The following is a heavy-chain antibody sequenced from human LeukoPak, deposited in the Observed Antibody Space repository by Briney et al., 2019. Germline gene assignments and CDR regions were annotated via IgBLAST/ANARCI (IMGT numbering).Heavy chain of an antibody. CDR2: IYYSGST. CDR1: GGSISSYY. J-gene: IGHJ5*02. Sequence: SETLSLTCTVSGGSISSYYWSWIRQPPGKGLEWIGYIYYSGSTNYNPSLKSRVTITVDTSKNQFSLKLSSVTAADTAVYYCARTYYYDSSGYYYAARFDPWGQGTLVTVSS. CDR3: ARTYYYDSSGYYYAARFDP. D-gene: IGHD3-22*01. V-gene: IGHV4-59*01.